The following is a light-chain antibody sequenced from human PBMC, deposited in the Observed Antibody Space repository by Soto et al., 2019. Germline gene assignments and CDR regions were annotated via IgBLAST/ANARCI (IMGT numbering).Light chain of an antibody. J-gene: IGKJ2*01. CDR2: GST. CDR3: HHYGSSPPYT. V-gene: IGKV3-20*01. Sequence: VLTQSPGTLSLSPGERATLSCRASQSVSNNYLAWYQQKPGQSPKLLIFGSTNRATGIPDRFSGSVSGPDFALTISSLRPEDFTVYYCHHYGSSPPYTFGQGTKLDIK. CDR1: QSVSNNY.